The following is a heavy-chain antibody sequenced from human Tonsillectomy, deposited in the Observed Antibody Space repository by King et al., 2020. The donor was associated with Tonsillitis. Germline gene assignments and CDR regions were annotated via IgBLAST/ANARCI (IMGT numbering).Heavy chain of an antibody. Sequence: VQLVESGAEVRKPGASVKVSCKASGYTFTGYYMHWVRQAPGQGLEWMGWINPNSGGTDYAQKFQGRVSVTRDTSISTAYMELGRLRSDDTAVYYCARVGSTGWLANWGQGTLVYFSS. CDR2: INPNSGGT. V-gene: IGHV1-2*02. D-gene: IGHD6-19*01. CDR3: ARVGSTGWLAN. CDR1: GYTFTGYY. J-gene: IGHJ4*02.